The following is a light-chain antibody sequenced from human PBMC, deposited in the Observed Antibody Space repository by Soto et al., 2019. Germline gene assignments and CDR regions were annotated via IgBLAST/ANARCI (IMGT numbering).Light chain of an antibody. J-gene: IGKJ2*01. CDR1: QSISSH. V-gene: IGKV1-39*01. CDR2: DAF. Sequence: DIQMTQSPSSLSASVGDRVSLTCRASQSISSHLNWYQQKAGKAPKLLIYDAFSLQGGVPSWFSGGGFGTELYVRTTSLQRHGPATYYCQQRYRTPYTFGQKAKVYIK. CDR3: QQRYRTPYT.